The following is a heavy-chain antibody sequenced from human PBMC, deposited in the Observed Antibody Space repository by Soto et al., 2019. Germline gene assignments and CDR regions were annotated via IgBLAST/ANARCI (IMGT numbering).Heavy chain of an antibody. CDR2: ISSGSSRT. CDR3: TKVKDSRQVFDY. CDR1: GFTFSSYS. J-gene: IGHJ4*02. V-gene: IGHV3-21*01. Sequence: GGPLRLSCAASGFTFSSYSMNWVRQAPGKGLECVSSISSGSSRTFYANSVKGRFTISRDNSKNTLYLHMDSLRVEDTAVYYCTKVKDSRQVFDYWGQGTQVTGS. D-gene: IGHD3-22*01.